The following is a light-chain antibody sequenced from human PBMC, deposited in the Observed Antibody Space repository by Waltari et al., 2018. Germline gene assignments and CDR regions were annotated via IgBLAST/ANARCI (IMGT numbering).Light chain of an antibody. CDR3: GTWDNTLSAV. CDR2: GKD. Sequence: QSVLTQPPSVSAAPGQKVSISCSGSTSNIGHNYVSWYQQFPGEAPKVLIYGKDKRTTGIPDRSSGSKSGTSAPLDITGLQTGYEAVYYCGTWDNTLSAVFGGGTKVTVL. J-gene: IGLJ2*01. CDR1: TSNIGHNY. V-gene: IGLV1-51*02.